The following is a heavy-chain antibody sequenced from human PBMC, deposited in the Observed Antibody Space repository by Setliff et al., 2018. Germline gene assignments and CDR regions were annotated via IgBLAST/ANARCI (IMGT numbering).Heavy chain of an antibody. CDR3: AREQWLDPPGYYYMDV. CDR2: IYIGGSA. D-gene: IGHD6-19*01. Sequence: SETLSLTCTVSGGSISSYYWSWIRQPAGKGLEWIGHIYIGGSANYNPSLKSRVTMSIXXXXNXXXXXXXXXXXADMAVYYCAREQWLDPPGYYYMDVWAKGTTVTVSS. V-gene: IGHV4-4*07. J-gene: IGHJ6*03. CDR1: GGSISSYY.